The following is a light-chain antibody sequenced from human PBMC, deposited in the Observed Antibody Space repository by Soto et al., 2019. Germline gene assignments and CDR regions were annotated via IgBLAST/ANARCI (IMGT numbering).Light chain of an antibody. Sequence: QSFLTQHASVYGPPGRSITISCAGTSSDVGGYNYVSWYQQHPGKAPKLMIYEVSNRPSGVSHRFSGSKSGNTASLTISGLQAEDEADYYCSSYTSSSTYVFGTGTKVTVL. CDR2: EVS. CDR1: SSDVGGYNY. V-gene: IGLV2-14*01. J-gene: IGLJ1*01. CDR3: SSYTSSSTYV.